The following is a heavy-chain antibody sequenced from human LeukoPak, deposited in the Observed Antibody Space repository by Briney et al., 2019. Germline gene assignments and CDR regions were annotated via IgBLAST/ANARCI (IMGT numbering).Heavy chain of an antibody. V-gene: IGHV4-59*01. CDR1: GGSISSYY. CDR3: ARRPLTGWSGYYNGLFDP. Sequence: SETLSLTCTVSGGSISSYYWSWIRQPPGKGLEWIGYIYYSGSTNYNPSLKSRVTISVDTSKNQFSLKLSSVTAADTAVYYCARRPLTGWSGYYNGLFDPWGQGTLVTVSS. J-gene: IGHJ5*02. D-gene: IGHD3-3*01. CDR2: IYYSGST.